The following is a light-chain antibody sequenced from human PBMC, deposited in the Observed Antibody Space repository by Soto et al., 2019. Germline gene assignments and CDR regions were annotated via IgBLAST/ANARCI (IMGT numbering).Light chain of an antibody. CDR1: QSVSSY. CDR2: DAS. Sequence: EIVLTQSPATLSLSPGERATLSCRASQSVSSYLAWYQQKPGQAPRLLIYDASNRATGIPARFSGSGSGTGFTLTISSLEPEDFAVYYCQQRSNWPPLYSFGPGTKLEIK. V-gene: IGKV3-11*01. CDR3: QQRSNWPPLYS. J-gene: IGKJ2*01.